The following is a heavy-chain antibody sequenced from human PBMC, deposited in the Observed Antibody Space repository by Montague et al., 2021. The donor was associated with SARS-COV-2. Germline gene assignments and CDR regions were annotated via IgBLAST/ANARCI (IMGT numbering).Heavy chain of an antibody. CDR1: GGSISSSSHY. CDR2: IYYSGST. CDR3: ARHSGRDTIFGVITIPDAFDI. Sequence: SETLSLTCTVSGGSISSSSHYWGWIRQPPGKGLDWIGSIYYSGSTYYKPSLKSRVTIYVDTSKNQFSLKLSSVTAADTAVYYCARHSGRDTIFGVITIPDAFDIWGQGTTVIVSS. V-gene: IGHV4-39*01. D-gene: IGHD3-3*01. J-gene: IGHJ3*02.